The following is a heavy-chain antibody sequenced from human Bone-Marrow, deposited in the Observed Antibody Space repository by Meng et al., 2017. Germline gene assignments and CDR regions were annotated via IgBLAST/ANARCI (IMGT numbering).Heavy chain of an antibody. CDR1: GFTLSDFY. Sequence: QVQLVESGGGLVKPGGSLRLSCAASGFTLSDFYMSWIRQAPGKGLVWVARMNPGETTITHAGSVMGRFTISRDIARNTLHLQMNSLRAEDSALYFCVRDFGGESDFWGQGTLVTVSS. D-gene: IGHD3-10*01. CDR2: MNPGETTI. V-gene: IGHV3-11*04. J-gene: IGHJ4*02. CDR3: VRDFGGESDF.